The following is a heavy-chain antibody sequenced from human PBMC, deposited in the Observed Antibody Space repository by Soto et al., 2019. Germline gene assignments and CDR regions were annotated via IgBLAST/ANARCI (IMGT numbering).Heavy chain of an antibody. D-gene: IGHD3-10*01. V-gene: IGHV5-51*01. CDR1: GYSFTSYW. CDR3: ARTFGELLQNFDY. Sequence: GESLKISCKGSGYSFTSYWIGWVRQMPGKGLEWMGIIYPGDSDTRYSPSFQGQVTISADKSIITAYLQWSSLKALDTAIYYCARTFGELLQNFDYWGQGTLVTVSS. J-gene: IGHJ4*02. CDR2: IYPGDSDT.